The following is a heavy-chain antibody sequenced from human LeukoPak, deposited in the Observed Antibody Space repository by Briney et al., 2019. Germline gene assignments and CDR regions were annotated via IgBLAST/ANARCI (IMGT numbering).Heavy chain of an antibody. CDR3: AKGTDYGENEFDY. CDR1: GFIFSSYG. J-gene: IGHJ4*02. CDR2: ISYDGSNK. Sequence: GGSLRLSCAASGFIFSSYGMHWVRRAPGKGLEWVAVISYDGSNKYYADSVKGRFTISRDNSKNTLYLQMNSLRAEDTAVYYCAKGTDYGENEFDYWGQGTLVTVSS. V-gene: IGHV3-30*18. D-gene: IGHD4-17*01.